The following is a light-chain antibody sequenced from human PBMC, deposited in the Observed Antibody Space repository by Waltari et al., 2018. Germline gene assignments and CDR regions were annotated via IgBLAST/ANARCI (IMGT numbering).Light chain of an antibody. CDR3: QHYVRLPVT. Sequence: IVLTQSPGTLSLSPGERATLSCRARQRVSRTLAGYQQKPGQAPRLLIYGASTRAAGIPDRFSGSGSGTDFRLTISRLEPEDFAVYYCQHYVRLPVTFGQGTKVEIK. CDR2: GAS. V-gene: IGKV3-20*01. J-gene: IGKJ1*01. CDR1: QRVSRT.